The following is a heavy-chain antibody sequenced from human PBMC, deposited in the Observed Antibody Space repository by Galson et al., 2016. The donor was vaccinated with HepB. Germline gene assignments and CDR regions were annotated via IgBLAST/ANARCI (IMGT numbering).Heavy chain of an antibody. CDR3: AKLTEDYYDSSGYFDY. V-gene: IGHV3-48*02. D-gene: IGHD3-22*01. CDR2: ISSRSDTT. J-gene: IGHJ4*02. Sequence: SLRLSCAASGFTFSDYSMNWVRQAPGKGLEWVSYISSRSDTTYFADSVKGRFTISRDNAKNSLSLQMNSLRDEDTAVYYCAKLTEDYYDSSGYFDYWGQGTLVTVSS. CDR1: GFTFSDYS.